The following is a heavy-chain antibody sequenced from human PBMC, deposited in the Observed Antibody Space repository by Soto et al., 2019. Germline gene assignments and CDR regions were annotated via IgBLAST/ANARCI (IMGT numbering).Heavy chain of an antibody. Sequence: ASVKVSCKASGYTFTSYDINWVRQATGQGLEWMGWMNPNSGNTGYAQKFQGRVTMTRNTSISTAYMELSSLRSEDTAVYYCARGGVSGYDFIWGSYRYDYYYYMDVWGKGTTVTVSS. J-gene: IGHJ6*03. CDR3: ARGGVSGYDFIWGSYRYDYYYYMDV. CDR2: MNPNSGNT. CDR1: GYTFTSYD. V-gene: IGHV1-8*01. D-gene: IGHD3-16*02.